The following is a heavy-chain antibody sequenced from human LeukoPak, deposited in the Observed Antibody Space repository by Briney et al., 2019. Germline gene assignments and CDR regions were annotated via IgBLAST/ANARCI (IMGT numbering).Heavy chain of an antibody. J-gene: IGHJ6*03. Sequence: ASVKVSCKASGYTFTSFGISWVRQAPGQGLEWMGWISAYNGNTKYARKLQGRVTMTTDTSTSTAYMELRSLRSDDTAVYYCARCFTYYMDVWGKGTTVTISS. D-gene: IGHD3-16*01. CDR2: ISAYNGNT. V-gene: IGHV1-18*01. CDR1: GYTFTSFG. CDR3: ARCFTYYMDV.